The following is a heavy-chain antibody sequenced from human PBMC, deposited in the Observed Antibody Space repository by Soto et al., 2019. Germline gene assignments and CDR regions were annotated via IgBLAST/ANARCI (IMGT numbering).Heavy chain of an antibody. V-gene: IGHV3-21*01. CDR2: ISSSSSYI. CDR3: ARELQYYYDSSGYFP. D-gene: IGHD3-22*01. CDR1: GFTFSSYS. Sequence: PGGSLRLCCAASGFTFSSYSMNWVRQAPGKGLEWVSSISSSSSYIYYADSVKGRFTISRDNAKNSLYLQMNSLRAEDTAVYYCARELQYYYDSSGYFPWGQGTLVTVSS. J-gene: IGHJ5*02.